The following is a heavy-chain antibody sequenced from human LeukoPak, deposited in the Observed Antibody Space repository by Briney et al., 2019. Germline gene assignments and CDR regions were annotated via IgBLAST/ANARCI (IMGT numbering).Heavy chain of an antibody. D-gene: IGHD1-26*01. CDR1: GYTLTELS. Sequence: ASVKVSFKVSGYTLTELSMHWVRQAPGKGLEWMGGFDPEDGETIYAQKFQGRVTMTEDTSTDTAYMELSSLRSEDTAVYYCATGVMVGATLIAPFDYWGQGTLVTVSS. V-gene: IGHV1-24*01. J-gene: IGHJ4*02. CDR3: ATGVMVGATLIAPFDY. CDR2: FDPEDGET.